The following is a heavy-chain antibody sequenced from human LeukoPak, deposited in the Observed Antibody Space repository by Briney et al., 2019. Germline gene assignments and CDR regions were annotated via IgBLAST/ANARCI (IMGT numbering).Heavy chain of an antibody. CDR3: ARRPHLSSVAVYRY. D-gene: IGHD6-19*01. Sequence: PSETLSLTCAVYGGSFSGYYWSWIRQPPGKGLEWIGEINHSGSTNYNPSLKSRVTISVDTSKNQFSLKLSSVTAADTAVYYCARRPHLSSVAVYRYWGQGTLVTVSS. J-gene: IGHJ4*02. V-gene: IGHV4-34*01. CDR2: INHSGST. CDR1: GGSFSGYY.